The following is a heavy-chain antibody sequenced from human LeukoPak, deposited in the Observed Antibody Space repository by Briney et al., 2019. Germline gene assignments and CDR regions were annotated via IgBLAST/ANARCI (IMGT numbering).Heavy chain of an antibody. CDR2: IYYSGST. D-gene: IGHD3-9*01. V-gene: IGHV4-59*01. CDR3: ARAKRYFDWLFHFDY. J-gene: IGHJ4*02. CDR1: GGSISSYY. Sequence: SETLSLTCTVSGGSISSYYWSWIRQPPGKGLEWIGYIYYSGSTNYNPSLKGRVTISVDTSKNQFSLKLSSVTAADTAVYYCARAKRYFDWLFHFDYWGQGTLVTVSS.